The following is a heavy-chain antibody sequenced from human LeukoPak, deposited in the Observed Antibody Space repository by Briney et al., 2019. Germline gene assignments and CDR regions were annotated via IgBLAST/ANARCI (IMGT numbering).Heavy chain of an antibody. V-gene: IGHV1-24*01. J-gene: IGHJ4*02. CDR3: ATSDILTGYYYFDY. CDR2: FDPKDGET. Sequence: ASVKVSCKVSGYTLTELSMHWVRQAPGKGLEWMGGFDPKDGETIYAQKFQGRVTMTEDTSTDTAYMELSSLRSEDTAVYYCATSDILTGYYYFDYWGQGTLVTVSS. D-gene: IGHD3-9*01. CDR1: GYTLTELS.